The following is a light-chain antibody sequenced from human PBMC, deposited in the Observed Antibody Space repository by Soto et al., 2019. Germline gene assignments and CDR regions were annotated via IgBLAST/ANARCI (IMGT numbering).Light chain of an antibody. CDR3: QQYNSYSGFT. CDR1: QSISSW. Sequence: DIQMTQSPSTLSASVGDRVTITCRASQSISSWLAWYQQKPGKAPKLLIYKASSLESGVPSRFSGSGSGTEFTLTIGILQPDDFATYYCQQYNSYSGFTFGPGTKVDIK. V-gene: IGKV1-5*03. CDR2: KAS. J-gene: IGKJ3*01.